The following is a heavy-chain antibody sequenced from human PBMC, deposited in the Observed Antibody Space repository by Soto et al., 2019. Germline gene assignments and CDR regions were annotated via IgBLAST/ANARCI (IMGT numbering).Heavy chain of an antibody. D-gene: IGHD2-15*01. Sequence: QVQLVQSGAAVRKPGSSVKVSCKASGGTLPKYAITWVRQAPRQGLEWMGGIVPLPGTTNYAQKFRGRVTSSTVEATNTAYLEQISLRSEDTAVYYCASGVVGLGGISSWTDYAFAILCQGNRVIVSS. CDR2: IVPLPGTT. J-gene: IGHJ3*02. V-gene: IGHV1-69*01. CDR1: GGTLPKYA. CDR3: ASGVVGLGGISSWTDYAFAI.